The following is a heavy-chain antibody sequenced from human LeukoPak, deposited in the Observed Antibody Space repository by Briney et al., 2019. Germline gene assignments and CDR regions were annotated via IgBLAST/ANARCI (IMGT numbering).Heavy chain of an antibody. CDR1: GFTFSSYG. D-gene: IGHD3-9*01. V-gene: IGHV3-30*18. Sequence: GGSLRLSCAASGFTFSSYGMHWVRQAPGKGLEWVAVISYDGSNKYYADSVKGRFTISRDNSKNTLYLQMNSLRAEDTAVYYCAKSPYYDTVLYYYYYGMDVWGQGTTVTVSS. CDR3: AKSPYYDTVLYYYYYGMDV. J-gene: IGHJ6*02. CDR2: ISYDGSNK.